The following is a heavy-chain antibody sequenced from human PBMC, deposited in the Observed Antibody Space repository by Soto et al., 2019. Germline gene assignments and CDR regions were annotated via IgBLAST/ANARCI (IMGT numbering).Heavy chain of an antibody. D-gene: IGHD4-4*01. CDR1: GYTFASYG. V-gene: IGHV1-2*02. CDR2: INPNSGGT. J-gene: IGHJ6*02. Sequence: ASVKVSCKASGYTFASYGISWVRQAPGQGLEWMGWINPNSGGTNYAQKFQGRVTMTRDTSISTAYMELSRLRSDDTAVYYCARYRATVTTLSGEFGATPRRYGMDVWGQGTTVTVSS. CDR3: ARYRATVTTLSGEFGATPRRYGMDV.